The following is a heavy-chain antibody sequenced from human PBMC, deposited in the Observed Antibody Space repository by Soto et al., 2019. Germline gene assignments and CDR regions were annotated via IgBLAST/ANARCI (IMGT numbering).Heavy chain of an antibody. V-gene: IGHV4-4*02. Sequence: QVQLQESGPGLVEPSGNLSLTYAVSGASINSNWWSWVRQPPGKGLEWIGEIYNTGRTNYNPSLQSRVAISLDRFNNQFSLSLSSVTAADTAIYYCARHVGVSGTRGFDFWGQGILVPVSS. CDR3: ARHVGVSGTRGFDF. D-gene: IGHD6-19*01. CDR2: IYNTGRT. J-gene: IGHJ4*02. CDR1: GASINSNW.